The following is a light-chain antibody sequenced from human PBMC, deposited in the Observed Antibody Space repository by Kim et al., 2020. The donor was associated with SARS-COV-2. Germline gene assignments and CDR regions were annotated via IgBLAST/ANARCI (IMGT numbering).Light chain of an antibody. Sequence: QSALTQPPSASGSPGQSVTISCTGTSSDVGGYNYVSWYQQHPGKAPKLMIYEVSQRPSGVPDRFSGSKSGNTASLTVSGLQAEDEADYYCNSYAATRQVVFGGGTKLTVL. CDR1: SSDVGGYNY. CDR3: NSYAATRQVV. J-gene: IGLJ2*01. CDR2: EVS. V-gene: IGLV2-8*01.